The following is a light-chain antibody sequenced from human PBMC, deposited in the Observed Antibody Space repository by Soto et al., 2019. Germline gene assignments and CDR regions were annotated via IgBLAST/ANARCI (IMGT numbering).Light chain of an antibody. V-gene: IGKV3-15*01. CDR3: QLYNFWPRT. Sequence: EVMMSISLATLSLTPGESVTLSCRASQLFSSNLAWYQRRPGQAPRLLIYGSSTRATGVPPRFSGSASGTEFTLTISSLQSEDFRVYYCQLYNFWPRTFGQGGLLEI. CDR1: QLFSSN. J-gene: IGKJ5*01. CDR2: GSS.